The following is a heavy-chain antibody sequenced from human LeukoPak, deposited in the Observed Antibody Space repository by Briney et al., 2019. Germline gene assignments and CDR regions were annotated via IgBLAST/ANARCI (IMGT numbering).Heavy chain of an antibody. D-gene: IGHD3-22*01. CDR3: ARDTYYDSSGLDY. CDR1: GDSISTYF. J-gene: IGHJ4*02. CDR2: IHSSGSA. Sequence: SETLSLTCTVSGDSISTYFWSWIRQPPGKGLEWIGYIHSSGSANYSPSLKSGVTISVDTSKDHFSLKLSSVTAADTAVYYCARDTYYDSSGLDYWGQGTLVTVSS. V-gene: IGHV4-59*12.